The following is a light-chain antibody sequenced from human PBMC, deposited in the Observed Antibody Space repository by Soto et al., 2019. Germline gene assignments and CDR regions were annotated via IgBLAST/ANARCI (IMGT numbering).Light chain of an antibody. Sequence: QSELTQPPYASRSPGQSVTISCTGTSSDVGGYYYVSWYQQHPGKAPKLMIYEVSKRPSGVPDRFSGSKSGNTASLTVSGLQAEDEADYYCSSYAGTNTPYVFGTGTKVTVL. J-gene: IGLJ1*01. V-gene: IGLV2-8*02. CDR1: SSDVGGYYY. CDR3: SSYAGTNTPYV. CDR2: EVS.